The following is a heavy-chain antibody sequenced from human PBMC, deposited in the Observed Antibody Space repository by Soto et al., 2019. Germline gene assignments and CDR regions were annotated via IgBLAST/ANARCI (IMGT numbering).Heavy chain of an antibody. V-gene: IGHV4-31*02. CDR2: IYYSGST. CDR3: ARGRNTILKVYAKVISFHF. Sequence: PSETLSLTCSVSGGSIRNGSFYLSWIRQHPGKGLEWIGYIYYSGSTFYNPSLKSRLTMSLDTSKNQFSLKLNSVSAADTAVYYCARGRNTILKVYAKVISFHFWGQGTVVTVSS. CDR1: GGSIRNGSFY. J-gene: IGHJ3*01. D-gene: IGHD2-8*01.